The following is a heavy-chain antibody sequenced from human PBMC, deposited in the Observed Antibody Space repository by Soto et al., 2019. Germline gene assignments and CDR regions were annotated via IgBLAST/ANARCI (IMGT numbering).Heavy chain of an antibody. V-gene: IGHV4-34*01. J-gene: IGHJ6*03. CDR2: INHSGST. Sequence: SETLSLTCAVYGGSFSGYYWSWIRQPPGKGLEWIGEINHSGSTNYNPSLKSRVTISVDTSKNQFSLKLSSVTAADTAVYYCARHTYDFWSGPFYYYYMDVWGKGPTVTVSS. D-gene: IGHD3-3*01. CDR1: GGSFSGYY. CDR3: ARHTYDFWSGPFYYYYMDV.